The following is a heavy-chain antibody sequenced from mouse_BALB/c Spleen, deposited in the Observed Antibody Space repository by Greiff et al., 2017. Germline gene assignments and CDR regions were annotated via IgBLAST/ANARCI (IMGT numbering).Heavy chain of an antibody. CDR1: GFTFSSYA. D-gene: IGHD1-1*01. V-gene: IGHV5-9-4*01. Sequence: EVKVVESGGGLVKPGGSLKLSCAASGFTFSSYAMSWVRQSPEKRLEWVAEISSGGSYTYYPDTVTGRFTISRDNAKNTLYLEMSSLRSEDTAMYYCARVVTTGFAYWGQGTLVTVSA. CDR3: ARVVTTGFAY. CDR2: ISSGGSYT. J-gene: IGHJ3*01.